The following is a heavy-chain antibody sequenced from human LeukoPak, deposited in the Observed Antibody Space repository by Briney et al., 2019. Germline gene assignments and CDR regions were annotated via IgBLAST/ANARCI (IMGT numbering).Heavy chain of an antibody. Sequence: PSETLSLTCTVSGGSISSYYWTWMRQPPGKGLEWIGYMSYGGNIGNTNYNASLKSRVTISVDTSKNEVSLKLNSVTAADTAVYYCARCTSGSNLSTYYHYLDLWGKGTTVTVSS. CDR1: GGSISSYY. J-gene: IGHJ6*03. CDR3: ARCTSGSNLSTYYHYLDL. V-gene: IGHV4-59*08. CDR2: MSYGGNIGNT. D-gene: IGHD3-10*01.